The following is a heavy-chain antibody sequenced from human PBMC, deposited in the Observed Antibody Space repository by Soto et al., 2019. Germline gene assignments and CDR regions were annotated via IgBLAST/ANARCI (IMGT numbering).Heavy chain of an antibody. CDR1: GGTFSSYA. CDR3: ARSGCSGGSCYPPLDQFGP. D-gene: IGHD2-15*01. J-gene: IGHJ5*02. Sequence: GASVKVSCKASGGTFSSYAISWVRQAPGQGLEWMGGIIPIFGTANYAQKFQGRVTITADESTSTAYMELSSLRSEDTAVYYCARSGCSGGSCYPPLDQFGPWGQGTLVTVPQ. CDR2: IIPIFGTA. V-gene: IGHV1-69*13.